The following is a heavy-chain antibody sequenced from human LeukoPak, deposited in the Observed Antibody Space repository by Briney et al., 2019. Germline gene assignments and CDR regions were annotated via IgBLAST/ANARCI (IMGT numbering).Heavy chain of an antibody. J-gene: IGHJ6*02. V-gene: IGHV3-53*01. D-gene: IGHD3-10*01. CDR3: ARVLLPLYGMDV. CDR1: GFTVSSNY. Sequence: PGGSLRLSCAASGFTVSSNYMSWVRQAPGKGLEWVSVIYSSGITYYADSVKGRFTISRDNSKNTLYLQMNSLRAEDTAVYYCARVLLPLYGMDVWGQGTTVTVSS. CDR2: IYSSGIT.